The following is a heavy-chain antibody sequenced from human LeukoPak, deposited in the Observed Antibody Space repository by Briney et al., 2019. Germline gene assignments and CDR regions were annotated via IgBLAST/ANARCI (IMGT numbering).Heavy chain of an antibody. CDR1: GGTFSGYY. D-gene: IGHD1-1*01. CDR2: INHSGST. J-gene: IGHJ4*02. CDR3: ARERTGTTDDRIDY. Sequence: SETLYLTCAVYGGTFSGYYWSWIRQPPGKGLEWIGEINHSGSTNYNPSLKSRVTISVDTSKNQFSLKLSSVTAADTAVYYCARERTGTTDDRIDYWGQGTLVTVSS. V-gene: IGHV4-34*01.